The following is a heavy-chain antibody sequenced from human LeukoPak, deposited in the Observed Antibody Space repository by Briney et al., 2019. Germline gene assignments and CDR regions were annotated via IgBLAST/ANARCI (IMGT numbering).Heavy chain of an antibody. D-gene: IGHD2-15*01. CDR3: ARRYCSGGSCIPDY. CDR1: GYTFTDYN. V-gene: IGHV1-2*02. CDR2: INPKTGGT. Sequence: ASVKVSCKTSGYTFTDYNVYWVRQAPEQGLEWMGWINPKTGGTINAQRFQGRVTMAKDTSISTAYMELSSLRFGDTAVYYCARRYCSGGSCIPDYWGQGTLVTVSS. J-gene: IGHJ4*02.